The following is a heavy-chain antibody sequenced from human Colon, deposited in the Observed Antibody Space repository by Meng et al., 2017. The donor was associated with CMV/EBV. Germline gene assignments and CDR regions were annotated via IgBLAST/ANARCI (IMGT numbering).Heavy chain of an antibody. Sequence: QGRLVQCGAEVRMPGASVKVSCKASGYSFTGYYIHWVRQAPGQGLEWMGWMDPTTGRTDYAQKFQGTVTMTRDTSISTAYLELSRLTSDDTAVYYCASHSSYVWGSHHWGQGTLVTVSS. J-gene: IGHJ1*01. D-gene: IGHD3-16*01. CDR2: MDPTTGRT. CDR3: ASHSSYVWGSHH. V-gene: IGHV1-2*02. CDR1: GYSFTGYY.